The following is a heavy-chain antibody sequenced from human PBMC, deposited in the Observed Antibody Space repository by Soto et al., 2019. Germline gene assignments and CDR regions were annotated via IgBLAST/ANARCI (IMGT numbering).Heavy chain of an antibody. J-gene: IGHJ6*02. CDR3: ARDHSSSWNDLYYYGMDV. V-gene: IGHV3-21*01. CDR1: GFTFSSYS. CDR2: ISSSSIYI. D-gene: IGHD1-1*01. Sequence: PGGSLRLSCAASGFTFSSYSMNWVRQAPGKGLEWVSSISSSSIYIYYADSVKGRFTISRDNAKNSLYLQMNSLRAEDTAVYYCARDHSSSWNDLYYYGMDVWGQGTTVTVSS.